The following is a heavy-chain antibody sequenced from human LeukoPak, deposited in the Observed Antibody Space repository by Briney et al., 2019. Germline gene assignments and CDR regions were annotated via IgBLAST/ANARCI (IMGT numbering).Heavy chain of an antibody. CDR1: GLTFSSDA. CDR3: ARGGVDYYGSGTYYLMYYFDY. CDR2: ITGIGGRA. V-gene: IGHV3-23*01. Sequence: GGSLRLSCAASGLTFSSDAMSWVRQAPGKGLEWVSAITGIGGRAYYADSVKGRFTISRDNSKNTLYLQMNSLRAEDTAVYFCARGGVDYYGSGTYYLMYYFDYWGQGALVTVSS. D-gene: IGHD3-10*01. J-gene: IGHJ4*02.